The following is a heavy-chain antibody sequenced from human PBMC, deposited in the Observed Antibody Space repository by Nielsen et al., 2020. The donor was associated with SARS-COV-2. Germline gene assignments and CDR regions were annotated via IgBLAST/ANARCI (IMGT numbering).Heavy chain of an antibody. D-gene: IGHD4-17*01. V-gene: IGHV4-39*01. CDR1: GGSISSSSYY. CDR3: ARHVGTWDLTHDYGDYDPPFYFDY. CDR2: IYYSGST. J-gene: IGHJ4*02. Sequence: SETLSLTCTVSGGSISSSSYYWGWIRQPPGKGLEWIGSIYYSGSTYYNPSLKSRVTISVDTSKNQFSLELSSVTAADTAVYYCARHVGTWDLTHDYGDYDPPFYFDYWGQGTLVTVSS.